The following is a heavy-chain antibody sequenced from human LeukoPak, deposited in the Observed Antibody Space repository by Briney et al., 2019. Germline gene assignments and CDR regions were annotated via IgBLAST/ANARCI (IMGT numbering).Heavy chain of an antibody. V-gene: IGHV1-69*13. CDR2: IIPIFGTA. D-gene: IGHD2-2*01. J-gene: IGHJ6*02. Sequence: RASVKVSCKASGGTFSSYAISWVRQAPGQGLEWMGGIIPIFGTANYAQKFQGRVTITADESTSTAYMELSSLRSEDTAVYYCARGVVPAAGMDVWGQGTTVTVSS. CDR3: ARGVVPAAGMDV. CDR1: GGTFSSYA.